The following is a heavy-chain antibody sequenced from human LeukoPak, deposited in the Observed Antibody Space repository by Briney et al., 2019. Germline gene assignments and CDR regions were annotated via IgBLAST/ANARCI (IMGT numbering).Heavy chain of an antibody. CDR1: GFTFSSYW. D-gene: IGHD4-23*01. V-gene: IGHV3-74*01. CDR2: IASDGSST. J-gene: IGHJ4*02. Sequence: PGGSLRLSCAASGFTFSSYWMNWVRQAPGKGLVRVSRIASDGSSTTYADSVKGRFSIPRDNAKNTLYLQMNSLRVEDTAVYYCARGRPHGNDYWGQGTLVAVSS. CDR3: ARGRPHGNDY.